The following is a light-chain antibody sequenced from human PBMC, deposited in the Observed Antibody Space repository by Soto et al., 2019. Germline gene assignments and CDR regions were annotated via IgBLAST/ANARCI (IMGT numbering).Light chain of an antibody. CDR2: GAS. CDR1: QSVSSSY. V-gene: IGKV3-20*01. Sequence: EIVLTQSPGSLSLSPGERATLSCMASQSVSSSYLAWSEQNPGQAARLLLYGASNRATGIPDRFSGSGSGTDFTLTISRLETEDFAVYYCQQYGSSPRTFGQGTKVDIK. CDR3: QQYGSSPRT. J-gene: IGKJ1*01.